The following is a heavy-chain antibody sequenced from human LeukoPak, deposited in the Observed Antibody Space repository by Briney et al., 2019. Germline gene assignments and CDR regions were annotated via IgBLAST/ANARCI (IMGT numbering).Heavy chain of an antibody. V-gene: IGHV4-59*08. D-gene: IGHD3-3*01. CDR2: VLYSGST. CDR1: GGSISSYS. CDR3: ARQAIFGVAIDY. Sequence: SETLSLTCTVSGGSISSYSWSWIRQPPGKGLEWIGYVLYSGSTTYNRSLKSRVTMSLDTSENQFSLKLRSVTAADTAVYYCARQAIFGVAIDYWGQGTLVTVSS. J-gene: IGHJ4*02.